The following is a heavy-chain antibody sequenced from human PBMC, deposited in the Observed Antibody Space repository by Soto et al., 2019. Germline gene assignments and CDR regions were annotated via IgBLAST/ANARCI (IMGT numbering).Heavy chain of an antibody. D-gene: IGHD6-13*01. Sequence: QVQLQQWGAGLLKPSETLSLTCAVYGGSFSGYSWSWISQPPGKGLEWIGEISHSGSSNYNPSLKTRVTISVDTSKNQFSLRLSSVTAADTAVYYCARGRKGYSGTWYVDWGQGTLVAVSS. CDR1: GGSFSGYS. V-gene: IGHV4-34*01. CDR3: ARGRKGYSGTWYVD. CDR2: ISHSGSS. J-gene: IGHJ4*02.